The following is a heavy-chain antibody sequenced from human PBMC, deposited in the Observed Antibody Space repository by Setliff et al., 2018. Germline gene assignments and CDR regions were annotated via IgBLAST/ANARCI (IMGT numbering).Heavy chain of an antibody. CDR3: ARVFGDNDLPDI. CDR1: GGSFSNYY. CDR2: INHSGST. V-gene: IGHV4-34*01. J-gene: IGHJ3*02. Sequence: PSETLSLTCTVYGGSFSNYYWSWIRQPPGKGLEWIGEINHSGSTNYNSSLTSRVTISVDTSKNQFSLILRSVTAADTAVYYCARVFGDNDLPDIWGRGTMVTVSS. D-gene: IGHD2-21*02.